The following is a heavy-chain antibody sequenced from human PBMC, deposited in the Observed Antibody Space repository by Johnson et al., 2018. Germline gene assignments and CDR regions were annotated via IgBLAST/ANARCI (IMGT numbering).Heavy chain of an antibody. D-gene: IGHD5-18*01. CDR3: AKERGGYRGFDY. CDR2: IHGRGGVP. J-gene: IGHJ4*02. V-gene: IGHV3-43*01. CDR1: GFTFHDQT. Sequence: VQLVQSGGVVVQPGGSLRLSCAASGFTFHDQTMHWVRQAPGQGPEWISLIHGRGGVPYDGDSVKGRFTISRDNSKNSPFLQMTSLRTEDTACYYCAKERGGYRGFDYWGQGTLVTVSS.